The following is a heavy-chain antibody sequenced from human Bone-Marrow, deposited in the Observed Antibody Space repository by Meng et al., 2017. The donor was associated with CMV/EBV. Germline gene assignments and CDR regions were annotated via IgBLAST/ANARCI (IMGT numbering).Heavy chain of an antibody. J-gene: IGHJ4*02. D-gene: IGHD3-16*02. CDR3: ARGGRNYDYVWGSYLLNYFDY. V-gene: IGHV3-7*01. CDR1: GYTFTSYG. CDR2: IKQDGSEK. Sequence: SCKASGYTFTSYGISWVRQAPGKGLEWVANIKQDGSEKYYVDSVKGRFTISRDNAKNSLYLQMNSLRAEDTAVYYCARGGRNYDYVWGSYLLNYFDYWGQGTLVTVSS.